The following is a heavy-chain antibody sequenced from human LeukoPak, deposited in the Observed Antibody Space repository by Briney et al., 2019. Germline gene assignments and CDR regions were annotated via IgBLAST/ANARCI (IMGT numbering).Heavy chain of an antibody. CDR1: GFTLSRHP. D-gene: IGHD2-8*01. V-gene: IGHV3-23*01. CDR2: LSDTGDSR. Sequence: GGSLRLSCAASGFTLSRHPMYWVRQAPGKGLEWVPSLSDTGDSRHYADSVKARFTISRDSARSALYLQMNSLRAEDTAVYYCAKGDCASGSCYFDDWGQGSQVTVSS. J-gene: IGHJ4*02. CDR3: AKGDCASGSCYFDD.